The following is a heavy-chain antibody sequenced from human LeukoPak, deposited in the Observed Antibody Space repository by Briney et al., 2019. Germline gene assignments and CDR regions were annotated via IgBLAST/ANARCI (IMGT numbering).Heavy chain of an antibody. J-gene: IGHJ3*02. Sequence: PSETLSLTCTVSGGSISSSSYYWGWIRQPPGKGLEWIGSIYYSGSTYYNPSLKSRVTISVDTSKNQLSLRLNSVTAADTAVYYCARQLGAYSYPFDIWGQGTKVTVSS. CDR2: IYYSGST. CDR1: GGSISSSSYY. V-gene: IGHV4-39*01. CDR3: ARQLGAYSYPFDI. D-gene: IGHD3-16*01.